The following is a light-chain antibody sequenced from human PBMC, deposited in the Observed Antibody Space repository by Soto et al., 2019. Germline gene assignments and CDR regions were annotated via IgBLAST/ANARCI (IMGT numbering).Light chain of an antibody. CDR2: AAT. Sequence: DIQLTQSPSFLSASVGDRVSFTCRASQDISTFLVWYQQKTGKAPKVLSYAATTLHSGGPSRFSGSGSGTEFTLTISSLQPEDVATYFCQQLNSYPRTFGQGTKVEIK. CDR3: QQLNSYPRT. CDR1: QDISTF. J-gene: IGKJ1*01. V-gene: IGKV1-9*01.